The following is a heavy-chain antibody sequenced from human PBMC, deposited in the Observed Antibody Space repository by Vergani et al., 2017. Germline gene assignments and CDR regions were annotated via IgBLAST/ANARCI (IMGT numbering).Heavy chain of an antibody. D-gene: IGHD2-2*01. Sequence: EVQLVESGGGLVQPGGFLSLSCAASGFTFSDRYMDWVRQAPGKGLEWVGRVRNKVYSYTTEYAASVKGRFTISRDDSKNSLYLQMNSLKTEDTAVYYGARESAIAEVPGTAYYYFGLDVWGQGTTVTVSS. V-gene: IGHV3-72*01. CDR3: ARESAIAEVPGTAYYYFGLDV. CDR1: GFTFSDRY. J-gene: IGHJ6*02. CDR2: VRNKVYSYTT.